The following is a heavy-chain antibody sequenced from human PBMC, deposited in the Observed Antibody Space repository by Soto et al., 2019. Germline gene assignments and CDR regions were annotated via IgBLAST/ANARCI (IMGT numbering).Heavy chain of an antibody. CDR3: ARDLWGYCGTDCYPLDV. Sequence: SETLSLTCTVSGGSICRYYWGWIRQPPGKGLEWIGYMYNTGSTVYNPSFKSRVTISVDTSKNQFSLKLNSVTAADTAVYYCARDLWGYCGTDCYPLDVWGQGTTVTVS. CDR2: MYNTGST. V-gene: IGHV4-59*13. CDR1: GGSICRYY. J-gene: IGHJ6*02. D-gene: IGHD2-21*02.